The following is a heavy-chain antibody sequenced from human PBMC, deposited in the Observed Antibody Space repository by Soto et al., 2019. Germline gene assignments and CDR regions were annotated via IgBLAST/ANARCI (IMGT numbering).Heavy chain of an antibody. Sequence: SETLSLTCTVSGVSVTSGGFFWSWIRHHPAKGLEWIGYISYSGSAYYSPSLKSRVSIAADTSSNQFSLRLTSLTAADTAVYFFARLLCSGNSCSLGGGFDIWGQGTTVTVSS. CDR3: ARLLCSGNSCSLGGGFDI. D-gene: IGHD2-2*01. CDR1: GVSVTSGGFF. J-gene: IGHJ3*02. V-gene: IGHV4-31*03. CDR2: ISYSGSA.